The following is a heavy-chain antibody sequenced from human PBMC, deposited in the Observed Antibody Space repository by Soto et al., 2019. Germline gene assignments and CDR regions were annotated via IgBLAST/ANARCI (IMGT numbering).Heavy chain of an antibody. CDR2: IYWDDDK. D-gene: IGHD3-22*01. CDR3: AHRRGYYDSSGYWFDP. V-gene: IGHV2-5*02. Sequence: QITLKESGPTLVKPTQTLTLTCTFSGFSLSTSGVGVGWIRQPPGKALEWLALIYWDDDKRYSPSLKSRLTITKDTSKNQVVLTMTNMDPVDTAIYYCAHRRGYYDSSGYWFDPWGQGTLVTVSS. J-gene: IGHJ5*02. CDR1: GFSLSTSGVG.